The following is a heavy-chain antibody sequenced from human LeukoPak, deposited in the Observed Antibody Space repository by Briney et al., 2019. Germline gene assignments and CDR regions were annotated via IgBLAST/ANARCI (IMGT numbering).Heavy chain of an antibody. CDR1: GFTVSSNY. V-gene: IGHV3-66*01. CDR3: ARASRPGRHYFDY. J-gene: IGHJ4*02. CDR2: IYSGGST. Sequence: GGSLRLSCAASGFTVSSNYMSWVRQAPGKGLEWVSVIYSGGSTYYADSVKGRFTISRDNSKNTLYLQMNSLRAEDTAVYYCARASRPGRHYFDYWGQGTLVTVSS.